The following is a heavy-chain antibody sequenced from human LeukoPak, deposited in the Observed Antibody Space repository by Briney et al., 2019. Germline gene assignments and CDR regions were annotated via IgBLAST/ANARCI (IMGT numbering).Heavy chain of an antibody. CDR2: IYGSGST. V-gene: IGHV4-61*02. D-gene: IGHD1-26*01. J-gene: IGHJ3*01. CDR1: GGSISSGTYY. CDR3: AGLADSVGATMYTFNV. Sequence: SETVSLTCTVSGGSISSGTYYWSWIRQPAGKELEWIGRIYGSGSTNYNPSLKSRVTISLDTSKNHFSLKLSSVTAADTAVYYCAGLADSVGATMYTFNVWGQGTMVTGSS.